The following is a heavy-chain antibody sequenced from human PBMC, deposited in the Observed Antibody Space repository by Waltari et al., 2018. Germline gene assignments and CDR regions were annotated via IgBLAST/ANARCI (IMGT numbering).Heavy chain of an antibody. Sequence: QVQLVESGGGVVQPGRSLRLSCAASGFTFSSYGIHWVRQAPGKWLAWVAVISYDGSSRYSADSGKGRFTISRDNSKNTVDLQRNSLRAEDTAVYCCAKDRTANCGGDCYGRFFDYWGQGTLVTVSS. V-gene: IGHV3-30*18. CDR3: AKDRTANCGGDCYGRFFDY. CDR2: ISYDGSSR. D-gene: IGHD2-21*02. CDR1: GFTFSSYG. J-gene: IGHJ4*02.